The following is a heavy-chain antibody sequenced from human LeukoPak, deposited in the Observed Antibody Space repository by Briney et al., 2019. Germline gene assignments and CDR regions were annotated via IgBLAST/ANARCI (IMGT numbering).Heavy chain of an antibody. CDR2: MNPNSGNT. CDR3: ARDLRYCSSTSCSNPLGY. Sequence: ASVKVSCKASGYTFTSYDINWVRQATGQGLEWMGWMNPNSGNTGYAQKLQGRVTMTTDTSTSTAYMELRSLRSDDTAVYYCARDLRYCSSTSCSNPLGYWGQGTLVTVSS. V-gene: IGHV1-8*02. CDR1: GYTFTSYD. J-gene: IGHJ4*02. D-gene: IGHD2-2*01.